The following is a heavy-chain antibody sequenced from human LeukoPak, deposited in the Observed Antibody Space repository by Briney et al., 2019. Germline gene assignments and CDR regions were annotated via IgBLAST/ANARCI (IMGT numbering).Heavy chain of an antibody. CDR3: ATWGYCSSTSCYGFNWFDP. Sequence: ASVKVSCKVSGYTLTELSMHWVRQAPGKGLEWMGGFDPEDGETIYAQKFQGRVTMTEDTSTDTAYMELSSLRSEDTAVYYCATWGYCSSTSCYGFNWFDPWGQGTLVTVSS. CDR1: GYTLTELS. J-gene: IGHJ5*02. CDR2: FDPEDGET. V-gene: IGHV1-24*01. D-gene: IGHD2-2*01.